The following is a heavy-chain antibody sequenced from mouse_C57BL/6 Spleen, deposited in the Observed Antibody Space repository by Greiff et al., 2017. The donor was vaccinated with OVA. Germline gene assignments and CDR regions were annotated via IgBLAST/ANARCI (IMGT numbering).Heavy chain of an antibody. Sequence: QVQLKESGAELAKPGASVKLSCKASGYTFTSYWMHWVKQRPGQGLEWIGYINPSSGYTKYNEKFKSKATLTVDKPSSTAYMQLSSLTSEDSAVYYCARGGDDGYLYYFDYWGQGTTLTVSS. V-gene: IGHV1-7*01. CDR1: GYTFTSYW. D-gene: IGHD2-3*01. CDR2: INPSSGYT. CDR3: ARGGDDGYLYYFDY. J-gene: IGHJ2*01.